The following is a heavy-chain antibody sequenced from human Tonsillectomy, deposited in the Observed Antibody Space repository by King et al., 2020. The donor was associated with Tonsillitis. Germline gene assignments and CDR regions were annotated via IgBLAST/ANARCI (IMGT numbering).Heavy chain of an antibody. V-gene: IGHV4-4*07. CDR2: IYTSGST. J-gene: IGHJ4*02. Sequence: QLQESGPGLVKPSETLSLTCTVSGGSISSYYWSWIRQPAGKGLEWIGRIYTSGSTNYNPSLKGRVTMSVDTSKNQFSLKLSSVTAADTAVYYCARDVFIGFGELSWFDYWGQGTLVTVSS. CDR3: ARDVFIGFGELSWFDY. CDR1: GGSISSYY. D-gene: IGHD3-10*01.